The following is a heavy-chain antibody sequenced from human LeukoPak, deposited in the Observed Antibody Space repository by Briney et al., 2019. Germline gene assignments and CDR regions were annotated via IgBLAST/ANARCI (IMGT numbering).Heavy chain of an antibody. J-gene: IGHJ4*02. D-gene: IGHD3-10*01. CDR3: ARGGSGSYLAIDY. CDR2: IIPIFGTA. CDR1: GGTFSSYA. V-gene: IGHV1-69*06. Sequence: SVKVSCKASGGTFSSYAISWVRQAPGQGLEWMGGIIPIFGTANYAQKFQGRVTITADKSTSTAYMELSSLRSEDTAVYYCARGGSGSYLAIDYWGQGTLVTVSS.